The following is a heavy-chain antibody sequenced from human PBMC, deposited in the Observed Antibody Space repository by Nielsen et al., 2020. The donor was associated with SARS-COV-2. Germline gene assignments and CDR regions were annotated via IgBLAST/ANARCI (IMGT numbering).Heavy chain of an antibody. J-gene: IGHJ4*02. D-gene: IGHD3-22*01. V-gene: IGHV3-9*01. Sequence: SLKISCAASGFTFDDYAMHWVRQAPGKGLEWVSGISWNSGSIGYADSVKGRFTISRDNAKNSLYLQMNSLRAEDTALYYCAKLYDSSGYYYSDYWGQGTLVTVSS. CDR3: AKLYDSSGYYYSDY. CDR1: GFTFDDYA. CDR2: ISWNSGSI.